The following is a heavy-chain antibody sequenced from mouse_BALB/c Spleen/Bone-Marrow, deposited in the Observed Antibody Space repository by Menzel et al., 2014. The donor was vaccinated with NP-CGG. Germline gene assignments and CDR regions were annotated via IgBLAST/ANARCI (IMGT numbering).Heavy chain of an antibody. Sequence: VQLQQSRAELMRPGASVKISCKATGYTFRNYWIEWVKQRPGHGLEWIGEILPGSYSTNYNEKLKGKATFTADTSSNTAYMQLSSLTSEDSAVYYRARRGGYPWFAYWGQGTLVTVSA. V-gene: IGHV1-9*01. D-gene: IGHD2-2*01. CDR2: ILPGSYST. CDR3: ARRGGYPWFAY. J-gene: IGHJ3*01. CDR1: GYTFRNYW.